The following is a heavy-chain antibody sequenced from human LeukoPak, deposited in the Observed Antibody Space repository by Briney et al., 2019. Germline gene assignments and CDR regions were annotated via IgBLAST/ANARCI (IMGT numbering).Heavy chain of an antibody. J-gene: IGHJ4*02. CDR1: GGSITSYY. D-gene: IGHD6-13*01. Sequence: NPSETLSLTCSVSGGSITSYYWSWIRQPPAKGLEWIGYIYYSGSTNYNPSLKSRVTMSVDTSKNHFSLNLTSVTAADTAIFYCARSIAAPGTPFDYWGQGTLVTVSS. CDR2: IYYSGST. CDR3: ARSIAAPGTPFDY. V-gene: IGHV4-59*12.